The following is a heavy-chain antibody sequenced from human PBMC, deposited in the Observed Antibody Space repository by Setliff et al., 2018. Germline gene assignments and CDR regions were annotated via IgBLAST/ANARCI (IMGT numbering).Heavy chain of an antibody. V-gene: IGHV4-34*01. CDR1: GESFSGHY. CDR2: NNHSGST. CDR3: ARGFDVCGGGACYTDGPYYFDY. J-gene: IGHJ4*02. D-gene: IGHD2-15*01. Sequence: ETLSLTCAVYGESFSGHYWSWIRQPPGKGLEWIGENNHSGSTNYNPSLKSRVTISVDTSKNQFSLKLSSVAAADTAVYYCARGFDVCGGGACYTDGPYYFDYWGLGTLVTVSS.